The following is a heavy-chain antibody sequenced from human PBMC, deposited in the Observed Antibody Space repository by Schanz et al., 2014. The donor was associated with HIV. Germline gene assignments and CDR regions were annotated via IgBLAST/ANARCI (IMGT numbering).Heavy chain of an antibody. CDR1: GYTFTDYF. D-gene: IGHD3-16*02. CDR3: ATCRCDGELSLLRY. V-gene: IGHV1-69*01. Sequence: QVQLVQSGAEVKKPGASVKVSCKASGYTFTDYFVHWVRQAPGQGLEWMGGIIPIFGTANYAQKFQGRVTIIADESTSTAFMELSRLRSDDTAVYYCATCRCDGELSLLRYWGQGTLVTVSS. J-gene: IGHJ4*02. CDR2: IIPIFGTA.